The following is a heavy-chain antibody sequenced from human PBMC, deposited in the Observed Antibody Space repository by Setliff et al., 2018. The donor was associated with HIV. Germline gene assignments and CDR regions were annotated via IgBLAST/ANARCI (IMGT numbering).Heavy chain of an antibody. J-gene: IGHJ4*02. D-gene: IGHD3-22*01. CDR3: ARPNYYDSSGSFDY. CDR1: GFTFSNYE. CDR2: ISSSGTTI. Sequence: PGGSLRLSCAAFGFTFSNYEMNWVRQAPGKGLEWVSYISSSGTTIYYADSVKGRFTISRDNAKNSLYLQMNSLRAEDTAVYYCARPNYYDSSGSFDYWGQGTLVTVSS. V-gene: IGHV3-48*03.